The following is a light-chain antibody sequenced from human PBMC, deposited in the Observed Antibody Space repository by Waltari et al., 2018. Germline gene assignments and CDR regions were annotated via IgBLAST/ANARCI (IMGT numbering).Light chain of an antibody. CDR1: QSLFYNFNNKNY. Sequence: DIVMTQSPRSLVLSLGERAAIRCKSSQSLFYNFNNKNYLAWYQQKPGQPPKLLIYWATTRESGVPDRFSGSGSGTDFTLTSNNLQAEDVAEYFSQQYASTPRWTFGQGTKVE. CDR2: WAT. V-gene: IGKV4-1*01. J-gene: IGKJ1*01. CDR3: QQYASTPRWT.